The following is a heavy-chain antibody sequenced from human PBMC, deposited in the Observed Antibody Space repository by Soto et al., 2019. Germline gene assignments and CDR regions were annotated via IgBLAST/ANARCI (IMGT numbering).Heavy chain of an antibody. CDR1: GYTFTSYD. J-gene: IGHJ3*02. Sequence: QVQLVQSGAEVKKPGASVKVSCKASGYTFTSYDINWVRQATGQGLEWMGWMNPNSGNTGYAQKFQGRVTMTRNTTTSKAYMELGSLKFENTAVYDWARAYYDKNSDHPSSDASDIWGQGTMVTVSS. CDR3: ARAYYDKNSDHPSSDASDI. CDR2: MNPNSGNT. V-gene: IGHV1-8*01. D-gene: IGHD3-16*01.